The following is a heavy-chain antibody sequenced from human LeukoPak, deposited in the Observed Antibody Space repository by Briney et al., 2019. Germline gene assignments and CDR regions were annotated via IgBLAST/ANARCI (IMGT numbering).Heavy chain of an antibody. Sequence: SETLSLTCAVYGGSFSGYYWSWIRQPPGKGLERIGYIYYSGSTNYNPSLKSRVTISVDTSKNQFSLKLSSVTAADTAVYYCARDTRTGLDCSSTSCRGLYGMDVWGQGTTVTVSS. CDR1: GGSFSGYY. J-gene: IGHJ6*02. D-gene: IGHD2-2*01. CDR2: IYYSGST. V-gene: IGHV4-59*01. CDR3: ARDTRTGLDCSSTSCRGLYGMDV.